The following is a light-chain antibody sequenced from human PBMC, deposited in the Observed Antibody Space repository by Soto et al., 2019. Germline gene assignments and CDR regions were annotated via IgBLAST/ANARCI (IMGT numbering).Light chain of an antibody. Sequence: QSVLTQPASVSGSPGQSITISCTGTSSDVGGYNYVSWYQQHPGKAPKLMIYDVSNRPSGVSNRFSGSKSGNTASLTISGLQAEDEADYYCSSYTTSSTLGGVFGTGPRSPT. J-gene: IGLJ1*01. CDR2: DVS. CDR1: SSDVGGYNY. CDR3: SSYTTSSTLGGV. V-gene: IGLV2-14*01.